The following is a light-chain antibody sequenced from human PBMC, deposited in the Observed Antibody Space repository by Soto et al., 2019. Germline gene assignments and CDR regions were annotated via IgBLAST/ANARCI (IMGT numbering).Light chain of an antibody. J-gene: IGKJ2*01. Sequence: DIVMTQSPDSLPVSLGERATTNCKPTQRFLYSSTNKNYLAWYQQKPGQPPKLLIYWASTGESGVPDRFSGSGSGTDFTLTISSLQAEDVAVYYCQQYYSTPYTFGQGTKLEIK. CDR1: QRFLYSSTNKNY. CDR2: WAS. CDR3: QQYYSTPYT. V-gene: IGKV4-1*01.